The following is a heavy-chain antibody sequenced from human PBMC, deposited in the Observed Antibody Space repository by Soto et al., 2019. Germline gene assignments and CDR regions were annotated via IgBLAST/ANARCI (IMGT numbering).Heavy chain of an antibody. CDR3: AKDGYCSGGSCYYSYGMDV. V-gene: IGHV3-23*01. Sequence: GGSLRLSCAASGFTFSSYAMSWVRQAPGKGLEWVSAISGSGGGTYYADSVKGRFTISRDNSKNTLSLQMNSLRAEDTAVYYCAKDGYCSGGSCYYSYGMDVWGQGTTVTVSS. D-gene: IGHD2-15*01. CDR2: ISGSGGGT. CDR1: GFTFSSYA. J-gene: IGHJ6*02.